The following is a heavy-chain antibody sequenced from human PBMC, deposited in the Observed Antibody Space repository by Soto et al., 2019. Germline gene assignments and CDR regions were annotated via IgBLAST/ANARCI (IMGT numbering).Heavy chain of an antibody. CDR1: GFTFSSYA. V-gene: IGHV3-23*01. CDR3: ARRGSGSYYDY. Sequence: EVQLLESGGGLVQPGGSLRLSCAASGFTFSSYAMRWVRQAPVKGLEWVSAIRGSGGSTYYADSVKGQFTISRDNSKNTLYLQMNSLRAEDTAVYYCARRGSGSYYDYWGQGTLVTVSS. D-gene: IGHD1-26*01. J-gene: IGHJ4*02. CDR2: IRGSGGST.